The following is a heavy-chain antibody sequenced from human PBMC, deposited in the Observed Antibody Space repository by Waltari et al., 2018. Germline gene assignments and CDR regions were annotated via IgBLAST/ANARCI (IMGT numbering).Heavy chain of an antibody. J-gene: IGHJ4*02. CDR1: GTSVTTTNYF. CDR3: ARGIWQQLAHFDS. V-gene: IGHV4-39*01. Sequence: QLHLQLSGPGLVKPSETLSLTCAVSGTSVTTTNYFWGWIRQPPGKGREWIGRSDFTGRTDYNPSLKSRVTISIDTSTNQFSRNLRSVTAADTAVYYCARGIWQQLAHFDSWGQGTLVTVSS. CDR2: SDFTGRT. D-gene: IGHD6-13*01.